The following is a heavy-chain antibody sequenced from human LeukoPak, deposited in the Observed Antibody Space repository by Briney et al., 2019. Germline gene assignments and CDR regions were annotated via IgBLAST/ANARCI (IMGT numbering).Heavy chain of an antibody. D-gene: IGHD3-22*01. CDR3: ARVGVVVITREADRDNWFDP. CDR2: MNTNSSNT. Sequence: ASVKVSCKASGYTFTSYDINWVRQANAQGLEWMGWMNTNSSNTGYAQKFQGRVTMTRNTSISTAYMELSSLRSEDTAVYDCARVGVVVITREADRDNWFDPWGQGTLVTVSS. CDR1: GYTFTSYD. J-gene: IGHJ5*02. V-gene: IGHV1-8*01.